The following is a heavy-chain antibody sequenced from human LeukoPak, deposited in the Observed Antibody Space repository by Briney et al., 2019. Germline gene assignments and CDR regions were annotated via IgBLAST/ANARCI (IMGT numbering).Heavy chain of an antibody. D-gene: IGHD3-3*01. CDR2: IYYVCGNSGST. V-gene: IGHV4-59*08. CDR3: ARQERITLFGVAIDPFDY. Sequence: PSETLSLTCSVSGGPIRSYYWSWLRQPPGKGLEGKGLEWIGYIYYVCGNSGSTNYNPSLKSRVTISVDTSKNQLSLKLSSVTAADTAIYYCARQERITLFGVAIDPFDYWGQGTLVTVSS. CDR1: GGPIRSYY. J-gene: IGHJ4*02.